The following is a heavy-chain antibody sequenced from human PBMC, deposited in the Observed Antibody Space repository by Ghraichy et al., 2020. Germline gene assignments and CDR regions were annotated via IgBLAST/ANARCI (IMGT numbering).Heavy chain of an antibody. Sequence: GGSLRLSCAASGFTFSSYEMNWVRQAPGKGLEWVSYISSSGSTIYYADSVKGRFTIPRDNDKNSLYLQMNSLRAEDTAVYYCARDRDVGATPGDYWGQGTLVTVSS. V-gene: IGHV3-48*03. D-gene: IGHD1-26*01. CDR3: ARDRDVGATPGDY. J-gene: IGHJ4*02. CDR1: GFTFSSYE. CDR2: ISSSGSTI.